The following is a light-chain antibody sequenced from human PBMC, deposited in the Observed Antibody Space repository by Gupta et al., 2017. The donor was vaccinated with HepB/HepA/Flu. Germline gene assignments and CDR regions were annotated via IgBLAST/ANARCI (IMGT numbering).Light chain of an antibody. Sequence: QSALTQPRSVSGSPGQSVTISCPGPSNDVGGYDYVSWYQHHPGKAPKLMIYDAFKRPSGVPDRFSGSKSGNTASLTISGLQAEDEADYYCCSYAGSYTLGVFGGGTKLTVL. CDR3: CSYAGSYTLGV. V-gene: IGLV2-11*01. CDR2: DAF. J-gene: IGLJ3*02. CDR1: SNDVGGYDY.